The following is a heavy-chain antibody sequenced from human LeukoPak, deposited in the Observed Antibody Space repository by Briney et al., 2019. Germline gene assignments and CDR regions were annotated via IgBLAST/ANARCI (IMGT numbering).Heavy chain of an antibody. V-gene: IGHV1-69*13. D-gene: IGHD6-6*01. CDR2: IIPFLNTP. Sequence: SVKVSCKASGGSFSNYTINWVRQAPGQGLEWMGGIIPFLNTPNYAQKFQGRVSITADESTRTAYMELSTLRSDDTAMFYRATKQLAGTWFDPWGQGTLATVSS. CDR3: ATKQLAGTWFDP. CDR1: GGSFSNYT. J-gene: IGHJ5*02.